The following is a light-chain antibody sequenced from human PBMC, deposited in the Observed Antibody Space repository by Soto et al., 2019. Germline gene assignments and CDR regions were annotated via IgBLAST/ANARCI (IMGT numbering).Light chain of an antibody. CDR3: QHYGAPRWT. CDR1: QSVSSGA. Sequence: EIVLTQSPGTLSLSPGEGASLSCRASQSVSSGAFAWYRQKPGQPPRLLTYGASSRATGVPDRFSGSGSGTDFTLTISRLEPEDFGMYYCQHYGAPRWTFGQGTKVDIK. CDR2: GAS. V-gene: IGKV3-20*01. J-gene: IGKJ1*01.